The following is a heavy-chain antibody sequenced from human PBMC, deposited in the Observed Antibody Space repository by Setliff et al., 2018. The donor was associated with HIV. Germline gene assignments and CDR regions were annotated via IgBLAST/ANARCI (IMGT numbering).Heavy chain of an antibody. CDR2: INHSGTT. CDR1: GPSFSGYY. CDR3: AAKPMIRGRPFAF. J-gene: IGHJ4*02. V-gene: IGHV4-34*01. Sequence: PSETLSLTCAVYGPSFSGYYWNWIRQFPGKSLGWIGEINHSGTTNYSPSFKSRLNISVDVSKNQFSLRLASLSAADTAAYFCAAKPMIRGRPFAFWGQATLVTVSS. D-gene: IGHD3-10*01.